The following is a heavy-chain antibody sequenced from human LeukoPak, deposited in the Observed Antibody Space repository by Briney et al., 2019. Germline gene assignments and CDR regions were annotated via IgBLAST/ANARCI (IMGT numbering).Heavy chain of an antibody. D-gene: IGHD3-22*01. CDR2: ISWNSGSI. CDR1: GFTFDDYA. Sequence: LGGSLRLSCAASGFTFDDYAMHWVRQAPGKGLEWVSGISWNSGSIGYADSVKGRFTISRDNAKNSLYLQMNSLRAEDTALYYCAKGSFYDSSGYYDYWGQGTLVTVSS. V-gene: IGHV3-9*01. J-gene: IGHJ4*02. CDR3: AKGSFYDSSGYYDY.